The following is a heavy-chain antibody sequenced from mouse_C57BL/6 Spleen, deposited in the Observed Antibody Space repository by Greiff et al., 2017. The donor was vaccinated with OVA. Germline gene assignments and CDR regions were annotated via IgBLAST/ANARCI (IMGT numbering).Heavy chain of an antibody. CDR2: IDPSDSYT. V-gene: IGHV1-50*01. Sequence: VQLQQPGAELVKPGASVKLSCKASGYTFTSYWMQWVKQRPGQGLEWIGEIDPSDSYTNYNQKFKGKATLTVDTSSSTAYMQLSSLTSEDSAVYYCARGAYYSNYVMDFDYWGQGTTLTVSS. CDR3: ARGAYYSNYVMDFDY. J-gene: IGHJ2*01. D-gene: IGHD2-5*01. CDR1: GYTFTSYW.